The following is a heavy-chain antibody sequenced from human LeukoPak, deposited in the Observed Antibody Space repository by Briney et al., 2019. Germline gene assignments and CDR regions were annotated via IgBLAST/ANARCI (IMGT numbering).Heavy chain of an antibody. V-gene: IGHV1-18*01. CDR2: ISAYNGNT. D-gene: IGHD1-26*01. CDR3: ARVRVGATSNGDYYYYGMDV. CDR1: GYTFTSYG. J-gene: IGHJ6*02. Sequence: ASVKVSCKASGYTFTSYGISWVRQAPGQGLEWMGWISAYNGNTNYAQKLQGRVTITTDTSTSTAYMELRSLRSDDTAVYYCARVRVGATSNGDYYYYGMDVWGQGTTVTISS.